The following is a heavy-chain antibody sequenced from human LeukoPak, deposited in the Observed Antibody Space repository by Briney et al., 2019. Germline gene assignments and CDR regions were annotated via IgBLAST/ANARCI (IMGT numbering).Heavy chain of an antibody. CDR2: ISSSSSTI. D-gene: IGHD4-11*01. V-gene: IGHV3-48*04. CDR3: ARDKSDSDYRFWFDP. CDR1: GFTFSSYS. J-gene: IGHJ5*02. Sequence: GGSLRLSCAASGFTFSSYSMNWVRQAPGKGLEWVSYISSSSSTIYYADSVKGRFTISRDNAKNSLSLQMNSLRAEDTAVYYCARDKSDSDYRFWFDPWGQGTLVTVSP.